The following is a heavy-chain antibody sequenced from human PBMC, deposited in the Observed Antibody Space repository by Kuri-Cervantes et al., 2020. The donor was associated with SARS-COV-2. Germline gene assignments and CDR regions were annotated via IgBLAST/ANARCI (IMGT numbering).Heavy chain of an antibody. Sequence: ASVKVSCKASGGSFSSDAFTWVRQAPGQRLEWMGWINAGNGNTKYSQKFQGRVTITRDTSASTAYMELSSLRSEDTAVYYCARGYSSSWYSPAHDYWGQGTLVTVSS. J-gene: IGHJ4*02. D-gene: IGHD6-13*01. CDR2: INAGNGNT. CDR1: GGSFSSDA. V-gene: IGHV1-3*01. CDR3: ARGYSSSWYSPAHDY.